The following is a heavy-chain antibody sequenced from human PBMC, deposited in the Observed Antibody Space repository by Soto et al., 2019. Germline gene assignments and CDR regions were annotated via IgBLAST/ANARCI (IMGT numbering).Heavy chain of an antibody. V-gene: IGHV3-73*01. J-gene: IGHJ4*02. Sequence: GGSLRLSWAASGFTFSNAWMSWVRQAPGKGLEWVGRIRSKANSYATAYAASVKGRFTISRDDSKNTAYLQMNSLKTEDTAVYYCTRELGYCSSTSCYRDDYWGQGTLVTVSS. D-gene: IGHD2-2*01. CDR1: GFTFSNAW. CDR3: TRELGYCSSTSCYRDDY. CDR2: IRSKANSYAT.